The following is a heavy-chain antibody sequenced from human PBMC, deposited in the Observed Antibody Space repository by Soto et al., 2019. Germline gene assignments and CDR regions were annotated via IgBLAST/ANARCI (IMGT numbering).Heavy chain of an antibody. CDR3: TTIKADCSGGSCYTYYYYYYYMDV. V-gene: IGHV3-15*01. CDR2: IKSKTDGGTT. J-gene: IGHJ6*03. CDR1: GFTFSNAW. D-gene: IGHD2-15*01. Sequence: GGSLRLSCAASGFTFSNAWMSWVRQAPGKGLEWVGRIKSKTDGGTTDYAAPVKGRFTISRDDSKNTLYLQMNSLKTEDTAVYYCTTIKADCSGGSCYTYYYYYYYMDVWGKGTTVTVSS.